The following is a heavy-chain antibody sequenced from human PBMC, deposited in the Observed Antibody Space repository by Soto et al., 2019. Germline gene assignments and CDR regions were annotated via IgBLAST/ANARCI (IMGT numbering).Heavy chain of an antibody. CDR1: VFTFSIYQ. D-gene: IGHD3-16*01. J-gene: IGHJ6*01. CDR2: ISSSGSTI. V-gene: IGHV3-48*03. Sequence: PWGSLRFSWVSAVFTFSIYQMTSVRQAPGKGLEWVSYISSSGSTIYYADSVKGRFTISRDNAKNSLYLQMNSLRAEDAAVYYCASTPRWDYYYYGMDVWGQGTTVPVSS. CDR3: ASTPRWDYYYYGMDV.